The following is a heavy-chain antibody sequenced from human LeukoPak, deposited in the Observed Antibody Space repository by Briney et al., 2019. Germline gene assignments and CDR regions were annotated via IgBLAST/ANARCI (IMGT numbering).Heavy chain of an antibody. CDR3: ARLRLTMAGFNWYFDL. J-gene: IGHJ2*01. V-gene: IGHV4-59*08. D-gene: IGHD6-19*01. Sequence: SETLSLTCSVSGGSMNNNYWSWIRQPPGKGLEWIGNIYYSGSTNYNPSLKSRVTISVDMSKNQFSLKLSSVTAADTAFYYCARLRLTMAGFNWYFDLWGRGTLVTVSS. CDR1: GGSMNNNY. CDR2: IYYSGST.